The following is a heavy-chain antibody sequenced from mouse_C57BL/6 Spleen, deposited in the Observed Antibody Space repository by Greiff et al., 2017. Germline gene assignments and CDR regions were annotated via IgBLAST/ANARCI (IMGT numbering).Heavy chain of an antibody. V-gene: IGHV5-17*01. J-gene: IGHJ2*01. CDR2: ISSGSSTI. Sequence: DVKLVESGGGLVKPGGSLKLSCAASGFTFSDYGMHWVRQAPEKGLEWVAYISSGSSTIYYADTVKGRFTISRDNAKNTLFLQMTSLRSEDTAMYYCARDDYDYFDYWGQGTTLTVSS. D-gene: IGHD2-4*01. CDR3: ARDDYDYFDY. CDR1: GFTFSDYG.